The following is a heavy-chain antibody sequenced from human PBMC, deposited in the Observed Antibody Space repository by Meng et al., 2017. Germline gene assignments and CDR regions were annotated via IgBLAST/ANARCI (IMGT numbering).Heavy chain of an antibody. CDR1: GFTFSNYA. Sequence: VESGRGLVKPGGSLRLSCAASGFTFSNYAMNWVRQAPGKGLEWVSFISSTSTYIYYADSVRGRFSISRDNAKNSLSLQMNSLRVEDTAVYYCARAHEFDDYLDFWGQGTLVTVSS. J-gene: IGHJ4*02. CDR3: ARAHEFDDYLDF. V-gene: IGHV3-21*01. CDR2: ISSTSTYI.